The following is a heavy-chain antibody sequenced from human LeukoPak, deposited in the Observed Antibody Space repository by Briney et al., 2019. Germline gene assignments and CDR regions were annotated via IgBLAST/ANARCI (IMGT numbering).Heavy chain of an antibody. V-gene: IGHV1-69*05. CDR1: GGTFSSYA. J-gene: IGHJ4*02. CDR3: ARDGVVTTHIDY. D-gene: IGHD3-3*01. Sequence: SVKVSCKASGGTFSSYAISWVRQAPGQGLEWMGRIIPIFGTANYAQKLQGRVTITTDESTSTAYMELSSLRSEDTAVYYCARDGVVTTHIDYWGQGTLVTVSS. CDR2: IIPIFGTA.